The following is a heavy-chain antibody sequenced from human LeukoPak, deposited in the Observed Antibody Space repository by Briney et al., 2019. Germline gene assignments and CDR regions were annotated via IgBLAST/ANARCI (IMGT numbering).Heavy chain of an antibody. D-gene: IGHD6-13*01. CDR3: ARHGKRIAAAGSFDY. CDR1: GGSISSYY. V-gene: IGHV4-59*08. CDR2: IYYSGST. Sequence: SETLSLTCTVSGGSISSYYWSWIRQPPGKGLEWIGYIYYSGSTNYNPSLKSRVTISVDTSKNQFSLKLSSVTAADTAVYYCARHGKRIAAAGSFDYWGQGTLVTVSS. J-gene: IGHJ4*02.